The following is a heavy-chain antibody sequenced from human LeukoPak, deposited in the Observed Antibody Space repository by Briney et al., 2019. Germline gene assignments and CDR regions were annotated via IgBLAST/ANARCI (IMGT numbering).Heavy chain of an antibody. J-gene: IGHJ5*02. CDR2: IDTSGGT. D-gene: IGHD4-17*01. CDR1: GGSIRSGTDY. V-gene: IGHV4-61*02. Sequence: PPQTLSLTCTVSGGSIRSGTDYWNWIRQPAGKGLEWIGRIDTSGGTGYNPSLKSRVIISGDTSKNQVSLRLTSVTAADTAMYYCAREGKTVTTGWFGWFDPWGQGTLVTVSS. CDR3: AREGKTVTTGWFGWFDP.